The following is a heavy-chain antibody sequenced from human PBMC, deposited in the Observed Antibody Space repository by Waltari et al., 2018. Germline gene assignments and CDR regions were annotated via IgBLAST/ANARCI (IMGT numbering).Heavy chain of an antibody. CDR1: GGSFSTYY. J-gene: IGHJ4*02. CDR2: VYHSGTA. CDR3: ARGATDNDFWGGRANYFDY. Sequence: QVQLQQWGAGLLKPSETLSLTCAVEGGSFSTYYWTWIRQPPGKGLEWIGDVYHSGTAKYNPAVQSRVAISVDTSNRQFSLRLASVTAADTAVYYCARGATDNDFWGGRANYFDYWGQGALVTVSS. D-gene: IGHD3-3*01. V-gene: IGHV4-34*02.